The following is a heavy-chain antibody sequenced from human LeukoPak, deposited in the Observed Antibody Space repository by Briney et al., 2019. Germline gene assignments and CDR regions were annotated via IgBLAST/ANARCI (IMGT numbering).Heavy chain of an antibody. D-gene: IGHD5-12*01. CDR1: AGSFSDYY. Sequence: PSETLSLTCAVYAGSFSDYYWSWIRQPPGKGPEWIGEITHSGRTNYNPSLKSRVTISVDTSNNQFSLKLSSVTAADTAVFYCATIFGGYSDFASWRQGTLVTVSS. CDR3: ATIFGGYSDFAS. CDR2: ITHSGRT. J-gene: IGHJ4*02. V-gene: IGHV4-34*01.